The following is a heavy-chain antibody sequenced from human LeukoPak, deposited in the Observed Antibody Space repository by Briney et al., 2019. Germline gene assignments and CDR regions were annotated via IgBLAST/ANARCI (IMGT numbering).Heavy chain of an antibody. J-gene: IGHJ4*02. CDR2: ISWNSGSI. CDR1: GFTFYDYA. CDR3: AKDGCEGFGELLASYFDY. Sequence: GGSLRLSCAASGFTFYDYAMHWVRHAPGKGLEWVSGISWNSGSIGYADSVKGRFTISRDNAKNSLYLQMNSLRAEDTALYYCAKDGCEGFGELLASYFDYWGQGTLVTVSS. V-gene: IGHV3-9*01. D-gene: IGHD3-10*01.